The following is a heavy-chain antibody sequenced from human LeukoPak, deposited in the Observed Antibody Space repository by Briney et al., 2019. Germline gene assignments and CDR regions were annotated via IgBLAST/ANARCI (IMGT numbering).Heavy chain of an antibody. CDR1: GGSISSYY. CDR2: IYYSGST. V-gene: IGHV4-59*01. Sequence: SETLSLTCTVSGGSISSYYWSWIRQPPGKGLEWIGYIYYSGSTNYNPSLKSRVTISVDTSKNQFSLKLSSVTAADTAVYYCARAKGYYDFWSGYYILDVWGQGTTVTVSS. D-gene: IGHD3-3*01. J-gene: IGHJ6*02. CDR3: ARAKGYYDFWSGYYILDV.